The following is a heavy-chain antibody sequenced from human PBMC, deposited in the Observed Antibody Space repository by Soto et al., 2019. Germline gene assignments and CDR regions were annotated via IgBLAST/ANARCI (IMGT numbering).Heavy chain of an antibody. V-gene: IGHV5-10-1*01. J-gene: IGHJ6*02. D-gene: IGHD1-1*01. CDR1: GYSFTSYW. CDR3: ARLLGTTGTTSYYYGMDV. CDR2: IDPSDSYT. Sequence: PGESLKISCKGSGYSFTSYWISWVRQMPGKGLEWMGRIDPSDSYTNYSPSFQGHVTISADKSISTAYLQWSSLKASDTAMYYCARLLGTTGTTSYYYGMDVWGQGTTVTVSS.